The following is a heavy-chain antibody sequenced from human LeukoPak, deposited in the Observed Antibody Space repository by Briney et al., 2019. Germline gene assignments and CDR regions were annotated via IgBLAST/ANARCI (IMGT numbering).Heavy chain of an antibody. CDR1: GFTFSSYW. V-gene: IGHV3-7*01. J-gene: IGHJ4*02. CDR3: ARIYHYYDSSGYPFFFDY. CDR2: IKQDGSEK. D-gene: IGHD3-22*01. Sequence: GGSLRLSCAASGFTFSSYWMSWVRQAPGKGLEWVANIKQDGSEKYYVDSVKGRFTISRDNAKNSLNLQMNSLRAEGTAVYYCARIYHYYDSSGYPFFFDYWGQGTLVTVSS.